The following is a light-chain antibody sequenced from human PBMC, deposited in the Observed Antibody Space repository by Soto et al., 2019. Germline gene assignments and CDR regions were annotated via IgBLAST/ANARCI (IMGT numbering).Light chain of an antibody. CDR1: HSISSW. CDR2: DAS. V-gene: IGKV1-5*01. CDR3: QPYNSYPWT. J-gene: IGKJ1*01. Sequence: DIQMTQSPSTLSASVGDRVTITCRASHSISSWLAWYQQKPGKAPKLLIYDASSLESGVPSRFSGSGSGTEFPLTISSLQPDEFATYYCQPYNSYPWTFGQGTKVEIK.